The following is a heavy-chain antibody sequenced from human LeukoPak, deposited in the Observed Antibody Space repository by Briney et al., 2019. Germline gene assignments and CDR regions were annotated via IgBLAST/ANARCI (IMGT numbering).Heavy chain of an antibody. CDR1: GYTFTGYY. D-gene: IGHD2-2*01. Sequence: ASVKVSCTASGYTFTGYYMHWVRQAPGQGLEWMGWINPNSGGTNYAQKFQGRFTMTEDTSTDTAYMELSSLTSEDTAVYYCASGFAYQYFDSWGQGTLVTVSS. V-gene: IGHV1-2*02. J-gene: IGHJ4*02. CDR3: ASGFAYQYFDS. CDR2: INPNSGGT.